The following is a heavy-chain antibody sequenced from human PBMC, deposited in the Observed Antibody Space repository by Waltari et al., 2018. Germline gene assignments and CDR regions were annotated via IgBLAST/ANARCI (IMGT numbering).Heavy chain of an antibody. CDR1: CGPHSSGSYY. V-gene: IGHV4-61*02. J-gene: IGHJ4*02. CDR2: IYTSGGT. Sequence: QVQLQASGPGLVKPSQTLSLTCPVSCGPHSSGSYYRTWIRQPTGKGLEWIGRIYTSGGTNYNPSLKSRVTISVDTSKNQFSLKLSSVTAADTAVYYCASEQLWSQFDYWGQGTLVTVSS. D-gene: IGHD5-18*01. CDR3: ASEQLWSQFDY.